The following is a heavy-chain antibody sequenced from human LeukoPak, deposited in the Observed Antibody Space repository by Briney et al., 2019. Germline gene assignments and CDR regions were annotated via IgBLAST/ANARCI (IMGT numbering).Heavy chain of an antibody. CDR1: GYTVTSYY. J-gene: IGHJ6*02. V-gene: IGHV1-18*04. D-gene: IGHD2-15*01. CDR2: ISAYNGNT. Sequence: GASVKVSCKASGYTVTSYYMHWVRQAPGQGLEWMGWISAYNGNTNYAQKLQGRVTMTTDTSTSTAYMELRSLRSDDTAVYYCARGPAVVVVAATARGYYYYGMDVWGQGTTVTVSS. CDR3: ARGPAVVVVAATARGYYYYGMDV.